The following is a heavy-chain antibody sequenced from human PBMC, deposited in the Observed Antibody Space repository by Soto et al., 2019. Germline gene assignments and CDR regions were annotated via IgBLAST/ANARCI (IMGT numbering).Heavy chain of an antibody. J-gene: IGHJ4*02. CDR3: ARDPSGYNEYYFDY. V-gene: IGHV3-30-3*01. Sequence: GWSLRLSCASSVFTFSGYAMHWVRQAPGKGLEWVAVISYDGSNKYYADFVKGRFSISRDNSDNTLYLQMNSLRVEDTAVYYCARDPSGYNEYYFDYWGQGTLVTVSS. CDR2: ISYDGSNK. D-gene: IGHD3-22*01. CDR1: VFTFSGYA.